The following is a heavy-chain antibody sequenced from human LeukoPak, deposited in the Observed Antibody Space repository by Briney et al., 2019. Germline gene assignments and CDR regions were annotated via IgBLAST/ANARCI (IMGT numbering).Heavy chain of an antibody. J-gene: IGHJ3*02. CDR3: AKVGYCSSTSCYGGAFDI. V-gene: IGHV3-23*01. D-gene: IGHD2-2*01. CDR2: ISGRSGST. CDR1: GFTFSTYA. Sequence: GGSLRLSCAASGFTFSTYAMSWVRQAPGKGLEWVSAISGRSGSTYYADSVKGRFTISRDISKNTLYLQMNSMRAEDTAVYYCAKVGYCSSTSCYGGAFDIWGQGTMVTVSS.